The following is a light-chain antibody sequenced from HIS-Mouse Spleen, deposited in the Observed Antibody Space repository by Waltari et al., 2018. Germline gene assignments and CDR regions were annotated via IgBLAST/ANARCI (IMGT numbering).Light chain of an antibody. J-gene: IGLJ2*01. V-gene: IGLV3-10*01. CDR2: EGS. CDR1: ALPKKY. CDR3: YSTDSSGNHRV. Sequence: SYELTQPPSVSVSPGQPASITCSGDALPKKYAYWYQQNSGQAPVLVIYEGSKRPSGIPERFSGSSSGTMATLTISGAQVEDEADYYCYSTDSSGNHRVFGGGTKLTVL.